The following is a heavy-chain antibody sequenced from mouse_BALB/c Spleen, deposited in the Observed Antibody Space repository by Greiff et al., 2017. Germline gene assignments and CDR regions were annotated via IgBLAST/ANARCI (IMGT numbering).Heavy chain of an antibody. CDR3: ARVGDGYSRFAY. CDR2: ILPGSGST. J-gene: IGHJ3*01. V-gene: IGHV1-9*01. CDR1: GFTFSSYW. Sequence: QVQLKQSGAELMKPGASVKISCKATGFTFSSYWIEWVKQRPGHGLEWIGEILPGSGSTNYNEKFKGKATFTADTSSNTAYMQLSSLTSEDSAVYYCARVGDGYSRFAYWGQGTLVTVSA. D-gene: IGHD2-3*01.